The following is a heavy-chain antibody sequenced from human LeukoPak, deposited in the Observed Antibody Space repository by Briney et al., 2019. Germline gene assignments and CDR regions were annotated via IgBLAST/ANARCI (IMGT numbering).Heavy chain of an antibody. CDR3: ARDLYRIVVVPHYFDY. D-gene: IGHD3-22*01. V-gene: IGHV3-7*01. CDR1: GFTFSSYW. CDR2: IRQDGSEK. Sequence: GGSLRLSCAASGFTFSSYWMSWVRQAPGKGLEWVAFIRQDGSEKYYVDSVKGRFTISRDNAKNSLYLQINSLRAEDTAVYYCARDLYRIVVVPHYFDYWGQGTLVTVSS. J-gene: IGHJ4*02.